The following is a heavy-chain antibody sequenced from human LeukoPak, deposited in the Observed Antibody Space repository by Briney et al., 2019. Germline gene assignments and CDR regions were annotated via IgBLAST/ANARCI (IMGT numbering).Heavy chain of an antibody. CDR1: GFTFSSYS. V-gene: IGHV3-48*04. D-gene: IGHD2-2*01. CDR2: ISSSSSTI. Sequence: GGSLRLSCAASGFTFSSYSMNWVRQAPGKGLEWVSYISSSSSTIYYVDSVKGRFTISRDNAKNSLYLQMNSLRAEDTAVYYCARERGGYCSGTSCSNAFDIWGQGTMDTVSS. J-gene: IGHJ3*02. CDR3: ARERGGYCSGTSCSNAFDI.